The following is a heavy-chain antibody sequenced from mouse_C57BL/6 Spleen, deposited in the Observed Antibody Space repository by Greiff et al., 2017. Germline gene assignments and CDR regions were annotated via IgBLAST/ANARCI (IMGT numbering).Heavy chain of an antibody. CDR2: IYPGSGNT. CDR1: GYTFTDYY. D-gene: IGHD1-1*01. Sequence: VMLVESGAELVRPGASVKLSCKASGYTFTDYYINWVKQRPGQGLEWIARIYPGSGNTYYNEKFKGKATLTAEKSSSTAYMQLSSLTSEDSAVYFCARGTVVEDYWGQGTTLTVSS. CDR3: ARGTVVEDY. V-gene: IGHV1-76*01. J-gene: IGHJ2*01.